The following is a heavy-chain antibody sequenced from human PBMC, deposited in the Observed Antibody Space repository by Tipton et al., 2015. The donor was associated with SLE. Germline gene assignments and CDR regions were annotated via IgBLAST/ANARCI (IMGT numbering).Heavy chain of an antibody. V-gene: IGHV4-31*03. CDR3: AREEGGSGSYVNWFDP. CDR2: IHYSGST. Sequence: TLSLTCTVSGGSISSGDYYWNWIRQHPEKGLEWIGYIHYSGSTFYNPSLKSRATISMDTSKNQFSLKLTSVTAADTAIYYCAREEGGSGSYVNWFDPWGQGTLVTVSS. CDR1: GGSISSGDYY. J-gene: IGHJ5*02. D-gene: IGHD3-10*01.